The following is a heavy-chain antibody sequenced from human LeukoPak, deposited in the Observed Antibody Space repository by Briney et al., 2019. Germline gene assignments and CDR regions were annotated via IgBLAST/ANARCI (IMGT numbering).Heavy chain of an antibody. CDR3: ARGGAARQFDY. J-gene: IGHJ4*02. CDR2: ISSSSSTI. D-gene: IGHD6-6*01. Sequence: PGGSLRLSCAASGFTFSSYSMNWVRQAPGKGLEWVSYISSSSSTIYYADSVKGRFTISRDNAKNSLFLQMNSLRAEDTAVYYCARGGAARQFDYWGQGTLVTVSS. V-gene: IGHV3-48*01. CDR1: GFTFSSYS.